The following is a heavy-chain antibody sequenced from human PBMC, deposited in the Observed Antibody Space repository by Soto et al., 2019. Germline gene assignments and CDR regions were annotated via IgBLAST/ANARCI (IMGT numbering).Heavy chain of an antibody. J-gene: IGHJ4*02. Sequence: QVHLVQSGAEVKKPGASVKVSCKGSGYAFTTYGITWVRQAPGQGLEWMGWISAHNGNTNYAQKLQGRGTVTRDTATSAASMELRSLRSDDTAGYYCARGRYGDYWGQGALVTVSS. D-gene: IGHD1-1*01. CDR1: GYAFTTYG. CDR2: ISAHNGNT. CDR3: ARGRYGDY. V-gene: IGHV1-18*01.